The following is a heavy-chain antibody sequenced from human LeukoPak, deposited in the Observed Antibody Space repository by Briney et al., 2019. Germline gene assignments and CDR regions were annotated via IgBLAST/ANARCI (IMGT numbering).Heavy chain of an antibody. V-gene: IGHV3-21*01. CDR3: ARDLSSNDAFDI. Sequence: PGGPLRLSCAASGFTFSSYSMNWVRQAPGKGLEWVSSISSSSSYIYYADSVKGRFTISRDNAKNSLYLQMNSLRAEDTAVYYCARDLSSNDAFDIWGQGTMVTVSS. J-gene: IGHJ3*02. D-gene: IGHD1-26*01. CDR1: GFTFSSYS. CDR2: ISSSSSYI.